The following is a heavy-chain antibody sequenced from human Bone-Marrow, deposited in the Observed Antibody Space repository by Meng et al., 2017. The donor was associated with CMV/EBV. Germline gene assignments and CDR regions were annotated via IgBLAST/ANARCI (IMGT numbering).Heavy chain of an antibody. V-gene: IGHV3-7*01. D-gene: IGHD6-19*01. CDR1: GFTFSSYW. J-gene: IGHJ5*01. CDR3: VRDSLYSSGWYGDWFES. CDR2: IKQDGSEK. Sequence: GGSLRLSFAASGFTFSSYWMSWVRQAPGKGLEWVANIKQDGSEKYYVDSVKGRFTISSDNAKKSLYLQMSGLRAEDTAVYYCVRDSLYSSGWYGDWFESWGQGTLVTVSS.